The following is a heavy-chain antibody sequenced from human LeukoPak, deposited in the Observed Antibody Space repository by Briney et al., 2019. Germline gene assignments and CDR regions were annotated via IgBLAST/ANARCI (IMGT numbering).Heavy chain of an antibody. Sequence: GGSLRLSCAASGFTFSDYYMSWIRQVPGKGLEWVSYISSSGYTIYYADSVKGRFTISRDNAKNSLYLQMNSLRAEDTAVYYCARSKEDTPNLDYWGQGTLVTVSS. D-gene: IGHD5-18*01. CDR1: GFTFSDYY. J-gene: IGHJ4*02. CDR2: ISSSGYTI. CDR3: ARSKEDTPNLDY. V-gene: IGHV3-11*01.